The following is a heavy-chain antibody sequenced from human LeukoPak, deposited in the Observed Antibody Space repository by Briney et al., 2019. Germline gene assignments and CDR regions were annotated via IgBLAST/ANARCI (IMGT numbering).Heavy chain of an antibody. CDR3: ARSGFGELTRWFDP. Sequence: SVKVSCKASGGTFSSYAISWVRQAPGQGLEWMGRIIPIFGTANYAQKFQGRVTITTDESTSTVYMELSSLRSEDTAVYYCARSGFGELTRWFDPWGQGTLVTVSS. CDR1: GGTFSSYA. V-gene: IGHV1-69*05. J-gene: IGHJ5*02. D-gene: IGHD3-10*01. CDR2: IIPIFGTA.